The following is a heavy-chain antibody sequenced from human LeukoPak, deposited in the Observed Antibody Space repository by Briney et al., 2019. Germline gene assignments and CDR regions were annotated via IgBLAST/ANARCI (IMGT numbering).Heavy chain of an antibody. CDR3: ARGQIVVVPAAMGGWFDP. CDR1: GGSISSYY. J-gene: IGHJ5*02. Sequence: SETLSLTCTVSGGSISSYYWSWIRQPPGKGLEWIGYIYYSGSTNYNPSLKSRVTISVDTSKNQFSLKLSSVTAADTAVYYCARGQIVVVPAAMGGWFDPWGQGTLVTVSS. V-gene: IGHV4-59*12. D-gene: IGHD2-2*01. CDR2: IYYSGST.